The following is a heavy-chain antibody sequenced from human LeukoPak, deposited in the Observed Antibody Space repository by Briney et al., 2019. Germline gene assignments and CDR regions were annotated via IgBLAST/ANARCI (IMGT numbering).Heavy chain of an antibody. J-gene: IGHJ5*02. D-gene: IGHD2/OR15-2a*01. V-gene: IGHV3-30*02. CDR2: IRYDGSNK. CDR1: GFTFSSYS. Sequence: GGSLRLSCAASGFTFSSYSMNWVRQAPGKGLEWVAFIRYDGSNKYYADSVKGRFTISRDNSKNSLYLQMNSLTAEDAAVYYCARDSSLHLPQYQPRLWAINWFDPWGQGTLVTV. CDR3: ARDSSLHLPQYQPRLWAINWFDP.